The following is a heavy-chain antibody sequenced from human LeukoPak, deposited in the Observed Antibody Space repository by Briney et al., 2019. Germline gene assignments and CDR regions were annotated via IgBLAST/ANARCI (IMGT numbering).Heavy chain of an antibody. CDR2: MNPNSGNT. CDR3: ARVSGYDQIYDY. V-gene: IGHV1-8*01. D-gene: IGHD5-12*01. Sequence: GASVKVSCKASGYTFTSYAMNWVRQAPGQGLEWMGWMNPNSGNTGYAQKFQGRVIMTRNTSISTAYMELSSLRSEDTAVYYCARVSGYDQIYDYWGQGTLVTVSS. CDR1: GYTFTSYA. J-gene: IGHJ4*02.